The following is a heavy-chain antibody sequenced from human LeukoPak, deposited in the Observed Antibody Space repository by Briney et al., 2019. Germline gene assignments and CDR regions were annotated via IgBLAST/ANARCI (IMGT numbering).Heavy chain of an antibody. J-gene: IGHJ3*02. Sequence: GESLHISCKGSGYSFTSYWIGWVRPMPGKGLEWMGIIYPGDSDTRYSPSFQGQVTISADKSISTAYLQWSSLKASDTAMYYCARPREYGDFLDAFDIWGQGTMVTVSS. D-gene: IGHD4-17*01. CDR2: IYPGDSDT. CDR1: GYSFTSYW. V-gene: IGHV5-51*01. CDR3: ARPREYGDFLDAFDI.